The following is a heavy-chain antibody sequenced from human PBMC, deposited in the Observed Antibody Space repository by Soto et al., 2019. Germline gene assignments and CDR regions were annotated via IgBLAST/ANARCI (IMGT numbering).Heavy chain of an antibody. CDR2: ISSDGNTM. V-gene: IGHV3-11*01. J-gene: IGHJ4*02. Sequence: QVQLVESGGGLVKPGGSLRLSCAASGFTFSYYYMSWVRQAPGKGLDWVSYISSDGNTMYYADYVKGRFTISRDNAKNSLCLQMNSLRAEDTAVYFCATDRSGGRYYFDYWGQGSLVTVSS. CDR3: ATDRSGGRYYFDY. CDR1: GFTFSYYY. D-gene: IGHD2-15*01.